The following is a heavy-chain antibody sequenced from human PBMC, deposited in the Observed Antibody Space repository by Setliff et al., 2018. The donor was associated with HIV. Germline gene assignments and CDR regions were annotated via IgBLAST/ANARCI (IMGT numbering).Heavy chain of an antibody. Sequence: KTSETLSLTCTVSGGSISSSSYYWGWIRQPPGKGLEWIGSIYYTGSTYYNPSLRSRVTISVDTSKNQFSLKLSSVTAADTAVYYCARRSYYYDGSDYSYYFDYWGQGTLVTVSS. CDR1: GGSISSSSYY. V-gene: IGHV4-39*01. J-gene: IGHJ4*02. CDR3: ARRSYYYDGSDYSYYFDY. D-gene: IGHD3-22*01. CDR2: IYYTGST.